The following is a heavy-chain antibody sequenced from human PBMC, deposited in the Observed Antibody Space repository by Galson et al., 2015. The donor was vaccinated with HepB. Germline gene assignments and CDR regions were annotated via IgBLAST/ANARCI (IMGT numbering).Heavy chain of an antibody. CDR2: IDPSSGGT. CDR3: ARDYIWGSRIDH. Sequence: VKVSCKASGYTFTAYHLHWVRQAPGQGLEWMGRIDPSSGGTNYAQKFQGGVTLTRDTSITTAYMELNSLTSDDTAVYYCARDYIWGSRIDHWGQGTLVTVSS. CDR1: GYTFTAYH. D-gene: IGHD3-16*01. V-gene: IGHV1-2*06. J-gene: IGHJ4*02.